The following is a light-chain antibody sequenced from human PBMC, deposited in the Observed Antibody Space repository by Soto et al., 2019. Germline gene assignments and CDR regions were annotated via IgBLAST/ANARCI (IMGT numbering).Light chain of an antibody. J-gene: IGKJ4*01. Sequence: EVVLTQSPATLSLSPGETATLSCRASQNVDYNLAWFQQKPGQPPTLLIYGASQRAAGIPARFVGSGAGTHFTLTINSLEPDDFAVYYCQERGRWPRGSFGGGTKVEMK. CDR1: QNVDYN. V-gene: IGKV3-11*01. CDR3: QERGRWPRGS. CDR2: GAS.